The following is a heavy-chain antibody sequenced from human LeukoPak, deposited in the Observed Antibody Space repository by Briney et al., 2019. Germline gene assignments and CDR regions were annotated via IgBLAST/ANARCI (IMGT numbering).Heavy chain of an antibody. CDR3: ARVNGAHTAMAPIWDY. CDR2: IIPIFGTA. Sequence: ASVKGSCKASGGTFSSYAISWVRQAPGQGLEWMGGIIPIFGTANYAQKFQGRVTITADKSTSTAYMELSSLRSEDTAVYYCARVNGAHTAMAPIWDYWGQGTLVTVSS. CDR1: GGTFSSYA. J-gene: IGHJ4*02. D-gene: IGHD5-18*01. V-gene: IGHV1-69*06.